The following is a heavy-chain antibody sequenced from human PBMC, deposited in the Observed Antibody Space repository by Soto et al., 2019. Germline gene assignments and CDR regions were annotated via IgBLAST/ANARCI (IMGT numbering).Heavy chain of an antibody. V-gene: IGHV4-59*01. J-gene: IGHJ5*02. CDR3: ASSGIVGREVNTWFDP. D-gene: IGHD3-22*01. CDR2: ISYRGST. Sequence: SETLSLTCTVSAGSITTSYWSWIRQPLGKALEWIGYISYRGSTNYNPSLKSRLTISIDTSKSQISLKLTSMTTADTAVYYCASSGIVGREVNTWFDPWGQGTLVTGS. CDR1: AGSITTSY.